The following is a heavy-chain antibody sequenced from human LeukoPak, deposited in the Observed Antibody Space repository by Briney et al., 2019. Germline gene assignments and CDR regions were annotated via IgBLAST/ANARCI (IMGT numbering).Heavy chain of an antibody. V-gene: IGHV3-23*01. J-gene: IGHJ4*02. CDR2: ISGSGGGT. Sequence: GGSLRLSCAASGFTFSSYAMSWVRQAPGKGLEWVSGISGSGGGTYYADSVKGRLTISRDNSKNTLYLQMNSLRAEDTAVYYCAKGRYYGSGKWGYFEYWGQGTLVTVSS. D-gene: IGHD3-10*01. CDR1: GFTFSSYA. CDR3: AKGRYYGSGKWGYFEY.